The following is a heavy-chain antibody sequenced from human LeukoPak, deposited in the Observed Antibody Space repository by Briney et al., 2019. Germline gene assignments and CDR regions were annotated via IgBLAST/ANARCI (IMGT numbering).Heavy chain of an antibody. CDR1: GGSISSRSYY. D-gene: IGHD2-2*02. V-gene: IGHV4-39*07. J-gene: IGHJ4*02. CDR2: ISDSGNS. Sequence: PSETLSLTCTVSGGSISSRSYYWRWIRQPPGKGLVWIGKISDSGNSYYSPSLRSRVTISIDTSKNQFSLKLSSVTAADTAVYYCARVGRTVPAAIANFFDYWGQGTLVTVSS. CDR3: ARVGRTVPAAIANFFDY.